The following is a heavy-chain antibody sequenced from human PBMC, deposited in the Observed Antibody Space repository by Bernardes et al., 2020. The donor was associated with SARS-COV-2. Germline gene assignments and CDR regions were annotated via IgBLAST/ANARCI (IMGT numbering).Heavy chain of an antibody. J-gene: IGHJ4*02. CDR2: INVDGRST. Sequence: GGSLRLSCEASGLTFRDYWMHWVRQAPGAGLEWVARINVDGRSTSYADSVKGRFTVSRDNAKNTLSLQMNSLRAEDTAVYYCANYYYGSENSDRYFDNWGQGTLVTVSS. V-gene: IGHV3-74*01. CDR1: GLTFRDYW. D-gene: IGHD3-10*01. CDR3: ANYYYGSENSDRYFDN.